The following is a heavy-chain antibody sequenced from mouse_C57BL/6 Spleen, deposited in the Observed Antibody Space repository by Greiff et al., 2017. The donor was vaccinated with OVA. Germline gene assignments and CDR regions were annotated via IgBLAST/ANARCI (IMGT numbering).Heavy chain of an antibody. Sequence: QVQLQQPGAELVRPGTSVKLSCKASGYTFTSYWMHWVKQRPGQGLEWIGVIDPSDSYTNYNQKFKGKATLTVDTSSSTAYMQLSSLTSEDSAVYYCARALYDGFDWYFDVWGTGTKVTVSS. CDR3: ARALYDGFDWYFDV. CDR2: IDPSDSYT. V-gene: IGHV1-59*01. D-gene: IGHD2-3*01. CDR1: GYTFTSYW. J-gene: IGHJ1*03.